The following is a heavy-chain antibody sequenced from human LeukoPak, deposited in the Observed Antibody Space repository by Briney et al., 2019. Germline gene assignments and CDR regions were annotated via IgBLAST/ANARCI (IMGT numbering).Heavy chain of an antibody. D-gene: IGHD1-26*01. J-gene: IGHJ5*02. Sequence: GASVKVSCRTSGYAFISYGITWVRQAPGQGLEWMGWISAYNGNTNYAQKLQGRVTMTTDTSTSTAYMELRSLRSDDTAVYYCARDLFVSVEWELRNWFDPWGQGTLVTVSS. V-gene: IGHV1-18*01. CDR3: ARDLFVSVEWELRNWFDP. CDR1: GYAFISYG. CDR2: ISAYNGNT.